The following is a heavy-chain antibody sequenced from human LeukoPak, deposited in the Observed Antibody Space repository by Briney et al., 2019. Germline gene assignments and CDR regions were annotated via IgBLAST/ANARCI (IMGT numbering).Heavy chain of an antibody. Sequence: PGGSLRLSCAASGFTFNSYAMNWVRQAPGKGLEWVSSISGSGSHTYYGDSVKGRFTISRDNSKNTLYLQMNSLRAEDTAVYYCARGFRYFDWLDYWGQGTLVTVSS. V-gene: IGHV3-23*01. CDR3: ARGFRYFDWLDY. CDR1: GFTFNSYA. D-gene: IGHD3-9*01. J-gene: IGHJ4*02. CDR2: ISGSGSHT.